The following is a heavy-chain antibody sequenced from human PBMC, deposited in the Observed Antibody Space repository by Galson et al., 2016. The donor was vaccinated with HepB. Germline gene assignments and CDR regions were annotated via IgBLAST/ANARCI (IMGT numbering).Heavy chain of an antibody. V-gene: IGHV4-59*12. CDR1: GVSISGNY. CDR2: IDYSGNT. D-gene: IGHD3-16*01. Sequence: SETLSLTCTVSGVSISGNYWSWIRQSPGKGLEWIGYIDYSGNTKYNPSLRSRVTIFADTSKNQFSLELGSVTAADTAIYYCGRELGSWGQGTLVTV. J-gene: IGHJ4*02. CDR3: GRELGS.